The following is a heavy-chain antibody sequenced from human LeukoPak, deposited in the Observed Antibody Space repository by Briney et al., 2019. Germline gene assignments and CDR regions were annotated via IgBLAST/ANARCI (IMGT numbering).Heavy chain of an antibody. D-gene: IGHD4-23*01. J-gene: IGHJ4*02. CDR3: ARGRPHGNDY. CDR1: GFTFSDYY. CDR2: IASDGSST. Sequence: GGSLRLSCAASGFTFSDYYMSWIRQAPGKGLVWVSRIASDGSSTTYADSVKGRFSVSRDNAKSTLYLQMNSLRVEDAAVYYCARGRPHGNDYWGQGTLVTVSS. V-gene: IGHV3-74*01.